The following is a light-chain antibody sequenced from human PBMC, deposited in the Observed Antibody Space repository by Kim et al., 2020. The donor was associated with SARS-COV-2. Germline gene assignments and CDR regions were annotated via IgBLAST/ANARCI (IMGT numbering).Light chain of an antibody. Sequence: EIVLTQSPGTLSLSPGERTSLSCRASLSVFRNLAWYQQKPGLAPRLLSYGTSRRATGIPESFSGSGSGTDFTLTITRPEPEDFAVYYCQQEVGQPDTLGQGTSLET. CDR3: QQEVGQPDT. CDR2: GTS. V-gene: IGKV3-20*01. J-gene: IGKJ2*01. CDR1: LSVFRN.